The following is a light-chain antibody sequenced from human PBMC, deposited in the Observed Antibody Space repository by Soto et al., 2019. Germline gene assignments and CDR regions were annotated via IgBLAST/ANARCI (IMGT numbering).Light chain of an antibody. V-gene: IGKV3-11*01. Sequence: EIVLTQSXXTLSXSPGERATLSCRASQSVSSYLAWYQQKPGQAPRLLIYDASNRATGIPARXSXXXXXXXXXXXISSLEPEDFAVYYCQQRSNWPPYTFGQGTKLEXK. CDR1: QSVSSY. CDR3: QQRSNWPPYT. CDR2: DAS. J-gene: IGKJ2*01.